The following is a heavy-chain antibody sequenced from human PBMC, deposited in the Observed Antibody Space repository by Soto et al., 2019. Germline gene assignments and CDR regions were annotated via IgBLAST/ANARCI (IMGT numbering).Heavy chain of an antibody. Sequence: PRLSCAASGFTFQNNGMIWVRQAPGKGLEWVSGFSNSDGSRYYADSVKGRFTISRDNFKNTLYLQMNNLRAEDTALYYCAKRREGGGATPFDFWGQGTLVTVSS. D-gene: IGHD2-15*01. J-gene: IGHJ4*02. CDR2: FSNSDGSR. CDR3: AKRREGGGATPFDF. CDR1: GFTFQNNG. V-gene: IGHV3-23*01.